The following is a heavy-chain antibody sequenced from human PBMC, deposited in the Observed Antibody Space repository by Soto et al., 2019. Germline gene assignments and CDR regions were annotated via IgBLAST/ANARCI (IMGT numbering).Heavy chain of an antibody. CDR2: ISAYNGNT. CDR3: ARDSGNWFDP. V-gene: IGHV1-18*01. Sequence: QVQLVQSGAEVKKPGASVKVSCKTSGYTFTNYGISWVRQAPGQGLEWMGWISAYNGNTNYAQKLQGRVTMTKDTSTSTANLELRSLRFDHTAVYYCARDSGNWFDPWGQGTLVTVSS. D-gene: IGHD1-26*01. CDR1: GYTFTNYG. J-gene: IGHJ5*02.